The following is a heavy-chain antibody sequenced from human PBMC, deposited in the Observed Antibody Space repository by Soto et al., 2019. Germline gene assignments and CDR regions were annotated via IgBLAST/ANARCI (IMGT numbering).Heavy chain of an antibody. J-gene: IGHJ4*02. CDR1: GGSISSSSNH. D-gene: IGHD4-17*01. CDR2: IYYSENT. Sequence: SETLSLTCTVSGGSISSSSNHCGWIRQPPGKGLEWIGNIYYSENTYYNPSLKSRVTISVDTSKNQFSLRLTSVTAADTAVYYCATHPPYGPLAHWGQGTLVTVSS. V-gene: IGHV4-39*01. CDR3: ATHPPYGPLAH.